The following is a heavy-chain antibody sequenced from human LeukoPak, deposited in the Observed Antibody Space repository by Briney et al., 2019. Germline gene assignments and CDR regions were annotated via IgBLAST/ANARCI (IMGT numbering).Heavy chain of an antibody. CDR1: GGSISSYY. D-gene: IGHD5-24*01. CDR3: ARVLEMRTHAFDI. Sequence: PSETLSLTCTVSGGSISSYYWSWIRQPPGKGLEWIDYIYYSGSTNYNPSLKSRVTISVDTSKNQFSLKLNSVTAADTALYYCARVLEMRTHAFDIWGQGTMITVSS. CDR2: IYYSGST. V-gene: IGHV4-59*01. J-gene: IGHJ3*02.